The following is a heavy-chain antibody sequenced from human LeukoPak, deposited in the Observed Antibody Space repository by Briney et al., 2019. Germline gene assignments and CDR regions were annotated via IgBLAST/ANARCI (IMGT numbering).Heavy chain of an antibody. V-gene: IGHV4-34*01. CDR3: ARGERLWFGESYRLIPYYGMDV. Sequence: SETLSLTCTVSGGSISSYYWSWIRQPPGKGLEWIGEINHSGSTNYNPSLKSRVTISVDTSKNQFSLKLSSVTAADTAVYYCARGERLWFGESYRLIPYYGMDVWGQGTTVTVSS. J-gene: IGHJ6*02. D-gene: IGHD3-10*01. CDR1: GGSISSYY. CDR2: INHSGST.